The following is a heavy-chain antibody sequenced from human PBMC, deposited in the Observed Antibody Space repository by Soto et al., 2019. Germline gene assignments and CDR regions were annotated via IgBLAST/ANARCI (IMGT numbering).Heavy chain of an antibody. D-gene: IGHD3-10*01. CDR2: VSSSSSYI. CDR1: GFTFSGHT. CDR3: ARCMGFDGSGYAFFDS. Sequence: EVQLVESGGGLVKPGGSLRLSCAASGFTFSGHTINWVRQAPGKGLEWVSSVSSSSSYIYYADSVKGRFTVSRDNAEKSMYLQMNSRRAEDTAIYYCARCMGFDGSGYAFFDSWGQGTLVTASS. V-gene: IGHV3-21*01. J-gene: IGHJ4*02.